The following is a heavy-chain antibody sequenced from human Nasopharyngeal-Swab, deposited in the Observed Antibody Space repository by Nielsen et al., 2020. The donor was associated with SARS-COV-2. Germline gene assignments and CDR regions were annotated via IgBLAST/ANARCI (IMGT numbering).Heavy chain of an antibody. Sequence: ASLKVYCKASGYTFNNYYIHWVRQAPGQGLEWMGMINPGSGGTTYAQKFQGRVTMTRDTSTSTVFMDLSSLRSEDTAVYYCARRGRCSGSSCDMDVWGQGTTVTVSS. J-gene: IGHJ6*02. CDR3: ARRGRCSGSSCDMDV. CDR1: GYTFNNYY. D-gene: IGHD2-2*01. CDR2: INPGSGGT. V-gene: IGHV1-46*02.